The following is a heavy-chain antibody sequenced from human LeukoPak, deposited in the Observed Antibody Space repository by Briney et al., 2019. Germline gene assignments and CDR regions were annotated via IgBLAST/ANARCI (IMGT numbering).Heavy chain of an antibody. CDR2: INPDSGGT. D-gene: IGHD2-2*01. Sequence: ASVKVSCKASGYIFTGYYMHWVRQAPGQGLEWMGWINPDSGGTNYAQKFQGRVTMTRDTSISTAYMELSRLRSDDTAVYYCARSDCSSTSCYVGDDWFDPWGQGTLVTVSS. V-gene: IGHV1-2*02. CDR3: ARSDCSSTSCYVGDDWFDP. CDR1: GYIFTGYY. J-gene: IGHJ5*02.